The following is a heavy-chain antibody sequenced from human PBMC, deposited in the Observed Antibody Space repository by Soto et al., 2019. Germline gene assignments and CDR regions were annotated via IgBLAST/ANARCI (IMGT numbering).Heavy chain of an antibody. CDR3: ARDFLKDGNPVEDGY. CDR2: INPKSGGT. J-gene: IGHJ4*02. D-gene: IGHD1-1*01. V-gene: IGHV1-2*04. CDR1: GYSFTDYH. Sequence: QVQLVQSGAEVKKPGASVKVSCKASGYSFTDYHIHWVRQAPGQGLEWLGRINPKSGGTSTAQKFQGWVTMTTDTSISTASMELTRLTSDDTAIYYCARDFLKDGNPVEDGYWGQGTLVTVSS.